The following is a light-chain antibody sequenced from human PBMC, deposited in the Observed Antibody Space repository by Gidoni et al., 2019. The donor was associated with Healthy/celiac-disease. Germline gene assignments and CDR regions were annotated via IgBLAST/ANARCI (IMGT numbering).Light chain of an antibody. V-gene: IGKV3-20*01. J-gene: IGKJ2*01. CDR3: KQYGSSPGT. CDR2: GAA. Sequence: EIVLTQSPGTLSLSPGKRATLSCRASQSVSSSYLAWYQQKPGQAPRLRSYGAARRATGIPDRFRGSGSGTDFTLTIRRMEPEDFAVDYCKQYGSSPGTFGQGTKLEIK. CDR1: QSVSSSY.